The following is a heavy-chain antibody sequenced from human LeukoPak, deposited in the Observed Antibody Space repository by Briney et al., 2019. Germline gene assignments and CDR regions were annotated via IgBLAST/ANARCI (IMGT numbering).Heavy chain of an antibody. V-gene: IGHV3-9*01. D-gene: IGHD2-2*02. Sequence: GGSLRLSCAASGFTFDDYAMPWVRQAPGKGLEWVSGISWNSGSIGYADSVKGRFTISRDNAKNSLYLQMNSLRAEDTAVYYCAAYCSSTSCYNLIDYWGQGTLVTVSS. CDR3: AAYCSSTSCYNLIDY. J-gene: IGHJ4*02. CDR1: GFTFDDYA. CDR2: ISWNSGSI.